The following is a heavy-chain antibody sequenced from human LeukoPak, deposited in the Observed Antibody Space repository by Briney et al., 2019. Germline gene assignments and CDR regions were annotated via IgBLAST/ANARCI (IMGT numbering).Heavy chain of an antibody. Sequence: GRSLRLCCAASGFSFSSNVMHWDRQAPGKGLEWVAQISHDGNDKYYADSVKSRFTISRDNSKNTLFLQLDSLRAEDTAVYFCAKVGIGYYYPFDYWGQGTLVTVSS. D-gene: IGHD3-22*01. V-gene: IGHV3-30*18. CDR3: AKVGIGYYYPFDY. CDR2: ISHDGNDK. CDR1: GFSFSSNV. J-gene: IGHJ4*02.